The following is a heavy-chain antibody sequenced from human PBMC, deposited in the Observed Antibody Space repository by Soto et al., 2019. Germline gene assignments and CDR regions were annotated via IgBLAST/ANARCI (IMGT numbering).Heavy chain of an antibody. CDR1: GDSVSSNSAG. Sequence: SQTLSLTCDISGDSVSSNSAGWNWIRQTPSRGLERLGRTYYKSKWYYTYAASVKSRITVSPDTSKNQFSLQLTSVTPEDTAVYYCARGSWDDVSGHYYMDVWDKGTTVTVSS. V-gene: IGHV6-1*01. CDR3: ARGSWDDVSGHYYMDV. CDR2: TYYKSKWYY. J-gene: IGHJ6*03. D-gene: IGHD1-1*01.